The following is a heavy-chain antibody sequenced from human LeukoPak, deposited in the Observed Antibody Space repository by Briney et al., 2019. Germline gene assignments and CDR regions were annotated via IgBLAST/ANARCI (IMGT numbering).Heavy chain of an antibody. V-gene: IGHV4-34*01. CDR3: ARRKKVAARPGYYYYVDV. CDR1: GGSFSGYY. D-gene: IGHD6-6*01. Sequence: SETLSLTCAVYGGSFSGYYWSWIRQPPGKGLEWIGEINHSGSTNYNPSLKSRVTISVDTSKNQFSLKLSSVTAADTAVYYCARRKKVAARPGYYYYVDVWGKGTTVTVSS. CDR2: INHSGST. J-gene: IGHJ6*03.